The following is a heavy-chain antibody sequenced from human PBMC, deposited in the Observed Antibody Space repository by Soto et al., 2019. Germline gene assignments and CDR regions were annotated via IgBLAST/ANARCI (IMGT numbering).Heavy chain of an antibody. CDR3: ARGDYDILTNYRKYYFDY. V-gene: IGHV4-59*01. CDR1: GGSISSYY. J-gene: IGHJ4*02. Sequence: SETLSLTCTVSGGSISSYYWSWIRQPPGKGLEWIGYIYYSGSTNYNPSLKSRVTISVDTSKNQFFLKLSSVTAADTAVYYCARGDYDILTNYRKYYFDYWGQGALVTVSS. D-gene: IGHD3-9*01. CDR2: IYYSGST.